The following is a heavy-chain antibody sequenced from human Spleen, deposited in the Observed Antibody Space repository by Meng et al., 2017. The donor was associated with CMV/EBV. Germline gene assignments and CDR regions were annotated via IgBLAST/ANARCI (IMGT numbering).Heavy chain of an antibody. Sequence: ASVKVSCTASWFAFGIYCIHWVRQAPGQGLEWMGMINPSGGSTTYARNFQGRFTMTRDTSTSTVYMELTSLRSEDTAVYYCARDRLVKTFYYYYGMDVWGQGTTVTSP. CDR1: WFAFGIYC. V-gene: IGHV1-46*01. CDR3: ARDRLVKTFYYYYGMDV. J-gene: IGHJ6*02. CDR2: INPSGGST. D-gene: IGHD3-9*01.